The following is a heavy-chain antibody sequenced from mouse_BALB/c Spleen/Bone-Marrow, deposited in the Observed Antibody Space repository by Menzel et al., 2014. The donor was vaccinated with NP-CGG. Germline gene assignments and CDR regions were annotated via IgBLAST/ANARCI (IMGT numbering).Heavy chain of an antibody. CDR2: INPYNDGS. CDR1: GYAFTSYV. D-gene: IGHD6-1*01. V-gene: IGHV1-14*01. CDR3: TREAASPLAY. J-gene: IGHJ3*01. Sequence: EVQLQQSGPELVKPGASVKMSCKASGYAFTSYVMHWVKQKPGQGLEWIGYINPYNDGSKYSEKFKDKATLTSDKSSSTAYMELSILTSEDSAVYYCTREAASPLAYWGQGTLVTVSA.